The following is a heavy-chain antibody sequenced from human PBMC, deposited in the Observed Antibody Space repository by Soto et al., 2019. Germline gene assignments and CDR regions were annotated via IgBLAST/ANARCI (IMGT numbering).Heavy chain of an antibody. Sequence: QVQLVQSGAEVKKPGASVKVSCKASGYTFTSYYMHWVRQAPGQGLEWMGIINPSGGSTSYAQKFRGRVAMTGDTSTSTVYMELSSLRSEDTAVYYCASWDYGSGSVMDVWGQGTTVTVSS. V-gene: IGHV1-46*03. CDR3: ASWDYGSGSVMDV. D-gene: IGHD3-10*01. CDR2: INPSGGST. CDR1: GYTFTSYY. J-gene: IGHJ6*02.